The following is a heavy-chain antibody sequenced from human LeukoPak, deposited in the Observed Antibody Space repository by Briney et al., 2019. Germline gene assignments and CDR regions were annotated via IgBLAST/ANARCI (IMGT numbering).Heavy chain of an antibody. CDR3: ASGGVAGRWPLDY. V-gene: IGHV4-4*07. D-gene: IGHD6-19*01. J-gene: IGHJ4*02. Sequence: SESLSLTCTVSGGSISSYYCSWILQPAGKGLEWIGRIQISGNTNYNPSLKSRATMSVDTSKNQFSLKLTSVTAADTAVYYCASGGVAGRWPLDYWGQGTLVTVSS. CDR1: GGSISSYY. CDR2: IQISGNT.